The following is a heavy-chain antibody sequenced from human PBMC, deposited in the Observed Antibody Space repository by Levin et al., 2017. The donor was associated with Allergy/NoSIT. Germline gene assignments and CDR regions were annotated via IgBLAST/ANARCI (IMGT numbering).Heavy chain of an antibody. V-gene: IGHV1-69*04. Sequence: KISCKASGGTFSSYTISWVRQAPGQGLEWMGRIIPILGIANYAQKFQGRVTITADKSTSTAYMELSSLRSEDTAVYYCARDAPHSSGGYRFDYWGQGTLVTVSS. CDR3: ARDAPHSSGGYRFDY. CDR2: IIPILGIA. D-gene: IGHD6-19*01. CDR1: GGTFSSYT. J-gene: IGHJ4*02.